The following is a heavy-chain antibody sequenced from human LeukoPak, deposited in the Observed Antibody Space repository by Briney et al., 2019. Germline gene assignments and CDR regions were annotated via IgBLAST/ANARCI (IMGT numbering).Heavy chain of an antibody. CDR2: IYTSGST. V-gene: IGHV4-4*07. CDR3: ARESPGYSSGWYWFDY. Sequence: PSETLSLTCTVSSGSISSYYWSWIRQPAGKGLEWIGRIYTSGSTNYNPSLKSRVTMSVDTSKNQFSLKLSSVTAADTAVYYCARESPGYSSGWYWFDYWGQGTLVTVSS. D-gene: IGHD6-19*01. CDR1: SGSISSYY. J-gene: IGHJ4*02.